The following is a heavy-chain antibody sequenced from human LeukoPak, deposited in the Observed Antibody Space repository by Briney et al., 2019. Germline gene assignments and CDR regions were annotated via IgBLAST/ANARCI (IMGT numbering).Heavy chain of an antibody. Sequence: SGGSLRLSCAASGFTFSSYAMSWVRQAPGKGLEWVSAISGSGGSTYYADSVKGRFTISRDNSKNTLYLQMNSLRAEDTAVYYCAKDRYSGGLFDYWGQGTLVTVSS. CDR2: ISGSGGST. V-gene: IGHV3-23*01. D-gene: IGHD2-15*01. CDR1: GFTFSSYA. CDR3: AKDRYSGGLFDY. J-gene: IGHJ4*02.